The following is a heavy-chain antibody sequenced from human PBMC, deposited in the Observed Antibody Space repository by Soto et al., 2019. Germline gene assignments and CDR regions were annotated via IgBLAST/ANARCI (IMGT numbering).Heavy chain of an antibody. CDR2: IHTSGIT. V-gene: IGHV4-59*01. Sequence: QVQLQESGPGLVKPSETLSLTCTVSGGSISSDYWSWIRQPPGKGLEWIGYIHTSGITDYNPSLKSRVTMSVDTSKNQFSLKLTSVTAADTAIYYCARESYYDSSAYRYWGQGTLVTVSS. CDR3: ARESYYDSSAYRY. CDR1: GGSISSDY. D-gene: IGHD3-22*01. J-gene: IGHJ4*02.